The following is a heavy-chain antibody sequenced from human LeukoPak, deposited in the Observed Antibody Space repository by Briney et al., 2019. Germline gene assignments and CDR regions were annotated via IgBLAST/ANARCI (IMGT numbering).Heavy chain of an antibody. CDR2: ITSSGSGV. V-gene: IGHV3-48*03. Sequence: GGSLRLSCAASGFTFSTYEMNWVRQAPGKGLEWLSYITSSGSGVHYADSVKGRFTISRDNAENSLYLQMNSLRADDTAVYYCARGYCSSTDCHLVRHFEYWGQGTLVTVSS. CDR1: GFTFSTYE. CDR3: ARGYCSSTDCHLVRHFEY. J-gene: IGHJ4*02. D-gene: IGHD2-2*01.